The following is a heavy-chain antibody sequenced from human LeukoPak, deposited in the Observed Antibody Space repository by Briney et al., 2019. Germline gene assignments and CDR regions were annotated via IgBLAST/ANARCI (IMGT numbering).Heavy chain of an antibody. CDR1: GGSFSGYY. V-gene: IGHV4-34*01. Sequence: SETLSLTCAVYGGSFSGYYWSWIRQPPGKGLEWIGEINHSGSTNYNPSLKSRLTISLDTSKTQFSLKLSSVTAADTAVYYCARGHRIVGNWFDPWGQGTLVTVPS. CDR3: ARGHRIVGNWFDP. J-gene: IGHJ5*02. D-gene: IGHD3-22*01. CDR2: INHSGST.